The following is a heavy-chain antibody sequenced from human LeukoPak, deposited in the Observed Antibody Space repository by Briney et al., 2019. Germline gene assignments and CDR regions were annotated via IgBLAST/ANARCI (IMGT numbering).Heavy chain of an antibody. V-gene: IGHV1-69*10. CDR2: IIPILGIA. J-gene: IGHJ5*02. CDR1: GGTFSSYA. Sequence: ASVTVSCKASGGTFSSYAISWVRQAPGQGLEGMGGIIPILGIANYAQKFHCRVTITADKSTSTAYMELSSLTSEDTAVYYCAREEAGVVVPAAMKWFDPWGQGTLVTVSS. D-gene: IGHD2-2*01. CDR3: AREEAGVVVPAAMKWFDP.